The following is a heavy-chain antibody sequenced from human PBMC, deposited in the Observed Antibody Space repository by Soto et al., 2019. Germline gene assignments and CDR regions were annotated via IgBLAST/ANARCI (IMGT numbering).Heavy chain of an antibody. V-gene: IGHV1-46*01. Sequence: QVQLVQSGAEVKKPGASVKLSCKASGYSFSNYKIHWVRQAPGQGLEWMGMINPSAGSTVYTQSFQGRVTMTRDTSTGTVYMQLNNLRSEDTAVYYCARGVSDGSADHWGQGALVSVSS. CDR3: ARGVSDGSADH. CDR2: INPSAGST. CDR1: GYSFSNYK. D-gene: IGHD3-10*01. J-gene: IGHJ5*02.